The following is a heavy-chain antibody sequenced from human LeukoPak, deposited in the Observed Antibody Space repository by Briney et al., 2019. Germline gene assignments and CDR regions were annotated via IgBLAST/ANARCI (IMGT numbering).Heavy chain of an antibody. J-gene: IGHJ4*02. V-gene: IGHV5-51*01. CDR3: AKGSTPIRGFCSSGSCTRFDY. CDR1: GYSFSTYW. Sequence: PGESLKISCKGSGYSFSTYWIAWVRQMPGKGLEWMGIIFPADSDTRYSPSFQGQVTISADKSISTAYLQWGSLKASDTAMYYSAKGSTPIRGFCSSGSCTRFDYWGQGTLVTVSS. D-gene: IGHD2-15*01. CDR2: IFPADSDT.